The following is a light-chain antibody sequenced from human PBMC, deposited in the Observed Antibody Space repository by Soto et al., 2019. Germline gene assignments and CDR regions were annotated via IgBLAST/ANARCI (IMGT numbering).Light chain of an antibody. J-gene: IGKJ1*01. V-gene: IGKV2-28*01. Sequence: TEMAQTAGGLTVTIEEPASSCCRSSQILLHSNGYNYLDWYLQKPGQSPQLLIYLGSNRASGVPDRFSGSGASTDFTLKISMVEAEYVGVYYCRQPLQSWTFGEGTKVDIK. CDR2: LGS. CDR1: QILLHSNGYNY. CDR3: RQPLQSWT.